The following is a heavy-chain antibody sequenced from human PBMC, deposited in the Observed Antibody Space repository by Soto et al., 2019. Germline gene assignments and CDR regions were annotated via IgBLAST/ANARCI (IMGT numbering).Heavy chain of an antibody. CDR1: GGSISSSSYY. CDR2: IYYSGST. V-gene: IGHV4-39*01. J-gene: IGHJ4*02. Sequence: QLQLQESGPGLVKPSETLSLTCTVSGGSISSSSYYWGWIRQPPGKGLEWIGTIYYSGSTYYNPSLRSRVTISVDTSKNQFSLKLSSVTAADTAVYYCARRRITIFGVVITGFDYWGQGTLVTVSS. D-gene: IGHD3-3*01. CDR3: ARRRITIFGVVITGFDY.